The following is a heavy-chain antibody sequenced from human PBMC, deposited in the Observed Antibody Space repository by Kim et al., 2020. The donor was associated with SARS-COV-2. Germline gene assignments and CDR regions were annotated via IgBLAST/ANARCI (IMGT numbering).Heavy chain of an antibody. CDR2: ICYSCST. J-gene: IGHJ6*01. CDR3: ASSEREGDYYYDYG. V-gene: IGHV4-59*08. Sequence: SDTLSLTCTVSGGSISSCCWNWIRHPPGQGLEWIGNICYSCSTNSNPTLNLQITISIDTSKNKFSLTLNSGSATDTDASYCASSEREGDYYYDYG. CDR1: GGSISSCC.